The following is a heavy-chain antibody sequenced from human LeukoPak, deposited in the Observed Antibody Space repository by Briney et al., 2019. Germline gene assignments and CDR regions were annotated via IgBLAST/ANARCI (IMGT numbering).Heavy chain of an antibody. V-gene: IGHV3-23*01. Sequence: GGSLRLSCAASGFTFSSYSMNWVRQAPGKGLEWVSGISGSGGSTYYADSVKGRFTISRDNSKNTVYLHMHSLRAEDTAVYYCARAMMVVANLWGVFNYWGQGTLVTVSS. J-gene: IGHJ4*02. CDR3: ARAMMVVANLWGVFNY. CDR1: GFTFSSYS. D-gene: IGHD3-22*01. CDR2: ISGSGGST.